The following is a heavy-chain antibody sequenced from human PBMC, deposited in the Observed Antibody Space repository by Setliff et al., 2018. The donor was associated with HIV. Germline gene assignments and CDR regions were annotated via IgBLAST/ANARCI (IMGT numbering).Heavy chain of an antibody. CDR2: IRTKGYRGTT. CDR1: GFTFDDYP. Sequence: PGGSLRLSCATSGFTFDDYPLGWFRQAPGKGLEWVSFIRTKGYRGTTEYAASVEGGFTISRDDSKGIAYLQMNSLKTEDTAVYYCSRGGRPTDEYVWFDPWGQGTLVTVSS. D-gene: IGHD4-17*01. J-gene: IGHJ5*02. CDR3: SRGGRPTDEYVWFDP. V-gene: IGHV3-49*03.